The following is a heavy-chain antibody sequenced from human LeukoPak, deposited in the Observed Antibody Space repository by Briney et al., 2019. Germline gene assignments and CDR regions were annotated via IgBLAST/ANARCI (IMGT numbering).Heavy chain of an antibody. D-gene: IGHD2-15*01. CDR3: ARGPGYCSGGSCIYFDY. CDR2: IKKDGSEN. Sequence: GGSLRLSCAASGFTFSSYWMSWVRQAPGKGLEWVANIKKDGSENYYVDSVKGRFTISRDNAKNTLYLQMNSLRAEDTAVYYCARGPGYCSGGSCIYFDYWGQGTLVTVSS. CDR1: GFTFSSYW. J-gene: IGHJ4*02. V-gene: IGHV3-7*01.